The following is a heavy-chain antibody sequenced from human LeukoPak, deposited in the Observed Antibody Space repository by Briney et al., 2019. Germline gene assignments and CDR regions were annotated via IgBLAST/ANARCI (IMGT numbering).Heavy chain of an antibody. J-gene: IGHJ4*02. CDR2: IYYSGST. CDR1: VASLAGYY. CDR3: ARYRGGSGWFFDY. D-gene: IGHD6-19*01. Sequence: AETLALTCTASVASLAGYYWSWIRQPPGKGLEWIGYIYYSGSTNYNPSLKSRVTISVDTSKNQFSLKLSSVTAADTAVYYCARYRGGSGWFFDYWGQGTLVTVSS. V-gene: IGHV4-59*01.